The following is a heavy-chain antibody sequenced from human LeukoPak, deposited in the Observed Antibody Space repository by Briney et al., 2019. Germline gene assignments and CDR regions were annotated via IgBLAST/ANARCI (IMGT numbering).Heavy chain of an antibody. Sequence: PGRSLRLSCAASGFTFSSYAIHWVRQAPGKGLEWVAVISYDGSNEYYADSVKGRFTISRDNSKNTLYLQMNSLRAEDTAVYYCAKDWGLGTASYYYYYYYMDVWGKGTTVTVSS. V-gene: IGHV3-30-3*01. D-gene: IGHD1-1*01. CDR1: GFTFSSYA. CDR2: ISYDGSNE. J-gene: IGHJ6*03. CDR3: AKDWGLGTASYYYYYYYMDV.